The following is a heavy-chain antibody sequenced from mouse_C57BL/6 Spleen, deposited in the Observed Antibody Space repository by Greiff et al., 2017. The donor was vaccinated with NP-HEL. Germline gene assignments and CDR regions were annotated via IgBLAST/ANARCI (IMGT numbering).Heavy chain of an antibody. V-gene: IGHV1-64*01. Sequence: QVQLQQPGAELVKPGASVKLSCKASGYTFTSYWMHWVKQRPGQGLEWIGMIHPNSGSTNYNEKFKSKATLTVDKSSSTAYMQLSSLTSEDSAVYYCARSGIPSYYDKTWFAYWGQGTLVTVSA. J-gene: IGHJ3*01. CDR2: IHPNSGST. CDR3: ARSGIPSYYDKTWFAY. D-gene: IGHD2-4*01. CDR1: GYTFTSYW.